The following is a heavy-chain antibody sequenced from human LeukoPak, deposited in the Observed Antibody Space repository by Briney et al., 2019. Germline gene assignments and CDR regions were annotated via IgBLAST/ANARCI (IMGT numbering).Heavy chain of an antibody. V-gene: IGHV4-34*01. D-gene: IGHD6-19*01. J-gene: IGHJ4*02. Sequence: PSETLSLTCAVYGGSFSGYDWSWIRQPPGKGLEWIGEINHSGSTNYNPSLKSRVTISVDTSKNQFSLRLSSVTAADTAMYYCARGTLYSGWSYYFDYWGQGSQVTVSS. CDR3: ARGTLYSGWSYYFDY. CDR2: INHSGST. CDR1: GGSFSGYD.